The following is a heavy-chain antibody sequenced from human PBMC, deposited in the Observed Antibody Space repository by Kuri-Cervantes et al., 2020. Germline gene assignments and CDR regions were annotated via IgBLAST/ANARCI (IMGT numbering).Heavy chain of an antibody. D-gene: IGHD2-8*02. J-gene: IGHJ6*03. V-gene: IGHV3-49*02. CDR2: IRSKAYGGTT. CDR1: GFDFRTYW. Sequence: GESLKISCAASGFDFRTYWMTWVRQAPGKGLEWVGFIRSKAYGGTTEYAASVKGRFTISRDDSKSIAYLQMNSLKTEDTAVYYCTRDRTVGVTEMDYYYYCYMDVWGKGTTVTVSS. CDR3: TRDRTVGVTEMDYYYYCYMDV.